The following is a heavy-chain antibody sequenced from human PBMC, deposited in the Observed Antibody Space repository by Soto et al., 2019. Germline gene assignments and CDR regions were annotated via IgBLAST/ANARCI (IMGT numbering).Heavy chain of an antibody. Sequence: QVQLQESGPGLVKPSETLSLTCTVSGGSVSSGTYYWSWIRQPPGKGLEWIGYIYYSGSTNYNPSLKSRVAISVDTSKNQFSLKLSSVTAADTAVYYCARGERGHRSDYWGQGTLVTVSS. CDR2: IYYSGST. J-gene: IGHJ4*02. V-gene: IGHV4-61*01. CDR3: ARGERGHRSDY. CDR1: GGSVSSGTYY. D-gene: IGHD3-10*01.